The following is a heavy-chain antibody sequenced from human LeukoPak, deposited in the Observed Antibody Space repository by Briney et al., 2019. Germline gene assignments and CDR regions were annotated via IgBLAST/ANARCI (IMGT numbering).Heavy chain of an antibody. CDR2: IHHRGST. V-gene: IGHV4-31*03. J-gene: IGHJ5*02. CDR1: GASITTGSPY. Sequence: SETLSLTCTVSGASITTGSPYWIWIRQLPGQGLEFIGYIHHRGSTFYNPSLAPRVTISLDASTDQFSLTLTSVTAADTAVYYCARGTTYPERNGVFDPWGQGTLVTVSS. D-gene: IGHD2-8*01. CDR3: ARGTTYPERNGVFDP.